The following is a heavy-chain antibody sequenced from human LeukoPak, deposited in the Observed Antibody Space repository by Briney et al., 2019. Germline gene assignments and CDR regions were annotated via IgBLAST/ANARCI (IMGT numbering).Heavy chain of an antibody. CDR2: IGTAGDT. CDR1: GFTFSSYD. J-gene: IGHJ3*02. CDR3: ARARRITMVRGADSGAFDI. V-gene: IGHV3-13*01. D-gene: IGHD3-10*01. Sequence: GGSLRLSCAASGFTFSSYDMHWVRQATGKGLEWVSAIGTAGDTHYPGSVKGRFTISRENAKNSLYLQMNSLRAGDTAVYYCARARRITMVRGADSGAFDIWGQGTMVTVSS.